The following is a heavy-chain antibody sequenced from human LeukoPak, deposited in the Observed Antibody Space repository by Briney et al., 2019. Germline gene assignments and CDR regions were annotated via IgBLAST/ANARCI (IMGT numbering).Heavy chain of an antibody. V-gene: IGHV3-21*01. CDR3: VRADAKKTAMVDY. J-gene: IGHJ4*02. CDR1: GFIFSTYS. Sequence: GGSLRLSCEGSGFIFSTYSLSWVRQAPRKGLEWVSAISGSSSYIYYADLVKGRFTISRDNAKNSLYLQMNSLRVEDTAVYYCVRADAKKTAMVDYWGRGTLVAVSS. D-gene: IGHD5-18*01. CDR2: ISGSSSYI.